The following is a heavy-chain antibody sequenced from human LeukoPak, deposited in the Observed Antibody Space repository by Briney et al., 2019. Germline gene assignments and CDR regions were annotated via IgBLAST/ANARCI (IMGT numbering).Heavy chain of an antibody. CDR2: IYASGCT. J-gene: IGHJ5*02. V-gene: IGHV4-4*07. Sequence: SETLSLTCTISGNSISGYYWSWIRQPAGKGLEWIGRIYASGCTNYNPSLKSRVTMSVDTSKNQFSPKLSSVTAADTAVYYCAREIVVVITYEYDWFDPWGQGTLVTVSS. CDR3: AREIVVVITYEYDWFDP. D-gene: IGHD3-22*01. CDR1: GNSISGYY.